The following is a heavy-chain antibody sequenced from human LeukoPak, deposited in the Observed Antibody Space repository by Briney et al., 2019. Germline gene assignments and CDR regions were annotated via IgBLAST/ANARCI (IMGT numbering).Heavy chain of an antibody. V-gene: IGHV1-18*01. CDR2: ISAYNGNT. J-gene: IGHJ3*02. Sequence: AAVKVSCKASGYTFTSYGISWVRQAPGQGLEWMGWISAYNGNTNYAQKLQGRVTMATDTSTSTAYMELRSLRSDDRAVYYCASVSSDAFDIWGQGTMVTVSS. CDR3: ASVSSDAFDI. CDR1: GYTFTSYG.